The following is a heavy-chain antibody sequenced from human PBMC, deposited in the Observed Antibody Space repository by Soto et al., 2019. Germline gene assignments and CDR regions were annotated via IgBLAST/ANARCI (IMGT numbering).Heavy chain of an antibody. V-gene: IGHV4-4*02. J-gene: IGHJ5*02. CDR3: ARDPGSSSCYRSWFDP. CDR2: IYHSGST. CDR1: GGSISSSNW. D-gene: IGHD6-13*01. Sequence: PSETLSLTCAVSGGSISSSNWWSWVRQPPGKGLEWIGEIYHSGSTNYNPSLKSRVTISVDKSKNQFSLKLSSVTAADTAVYYCARDPGSSSCYRSWFDPWGQGTLVPVSS.